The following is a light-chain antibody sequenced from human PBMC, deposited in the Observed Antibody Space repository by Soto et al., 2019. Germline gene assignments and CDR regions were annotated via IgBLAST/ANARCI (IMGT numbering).Light chain of an antibody. CDR3: VSFAGGTYV. V-gene: IGLV2-8*01. J-gene: IGLJ1*01. CDR1: SSDVGAYIF. Sequence: QSVLTQPPSASGSAGQSVTISGTGTSSDVGAYIFVSWYQQHPGKAPKLMVYDVNRRPPGVPDRFFGSKSGNTDSLTVSGLQDEDEADYYCVSFAGGTYVFGTGTKVTAL. CDR2: DVN.